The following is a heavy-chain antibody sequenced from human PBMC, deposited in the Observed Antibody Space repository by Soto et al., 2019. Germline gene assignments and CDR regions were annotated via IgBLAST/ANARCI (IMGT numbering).Heavy chain of an antibody. CDR3: ARAGGLGAVAVDY. D-gene: IGHD6-19*01. J-gene: IGHJ4*02. Sequence: SETLFLTCAVSGVSISSGGYSWSWIRQPPGKGLEWIGYIYHGSTYYNPSLKSRVTISVDRSKNQFSLKLSSVTAADTAVYYCARAGGLGAVAVDYWGQGTLVTLSS. V-gene: IGHV4-30-2*01. CDR1: GVSISSGGYS. CDR2: IYHGST.